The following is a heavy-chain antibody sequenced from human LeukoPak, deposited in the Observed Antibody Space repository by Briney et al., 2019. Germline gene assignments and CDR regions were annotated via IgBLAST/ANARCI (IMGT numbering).Heavy chain of an antibody. CDR3: ARDGANCSSTSCYRVWYYYYGMDV. Sequence: GGSLRLSCAASGFTFSSDSMNWVRQAPREGLERVSSISSTSSYIYYADSVKGRFTISRDNAKNSLYLQMNSLRAEDTAVYYCARDGANCSSTSCYRVWYYYYGMDVWGKGTTVTVSS. CDR1: GFTFSSDS. D-gene: IGHD2-2*01. CDR2: ISSTSSYI. J-gene: IGHJ6*04. V-gene: IGHV3-21*01.